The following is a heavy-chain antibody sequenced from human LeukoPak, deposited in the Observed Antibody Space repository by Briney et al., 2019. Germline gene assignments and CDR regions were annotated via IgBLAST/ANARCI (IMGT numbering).Heavy chain of an antibody. D-gene: IGHD2-15*01. Sequence: PGGSLRLSCAASGFTFSSYAMSWVRQAPGKGLEWVSAISGSGGSTYYADSVKGRFTISRDNSKNSLYLQMNSLRAEDTGVYYCAKEGSGCSSYPYDYWGQGTLVTVSS. J-gene: IGHJ4*02. CDR3: AKEGSGCSSYPYDY. CDR1: GFTFSSYA. CDR2: ISGSGGST. V-gene: IGHV3-23*01.